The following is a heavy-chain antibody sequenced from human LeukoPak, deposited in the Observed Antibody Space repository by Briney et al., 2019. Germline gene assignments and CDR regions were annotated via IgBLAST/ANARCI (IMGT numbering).Heavy chain of an antibody. CDR1: GFTFTSYG. CDR3: ARGGYDSSGYPDAFDI. V-gene: IGHV1-18*01. D-gene: IGHD3-22*01. CDR2: ISAYNGNT. Sequence: GGSLRLSCAASGFTFTSYGISWARQAPGQGLEWMGWISAYNGNTNYAQKLQGRVTMTTDTSTSTAYMELRSLRSDDTAVYYCARGGYDSSGYPDAFDIWGQGTMVTVSS. J-gene: IGHJ3*02.